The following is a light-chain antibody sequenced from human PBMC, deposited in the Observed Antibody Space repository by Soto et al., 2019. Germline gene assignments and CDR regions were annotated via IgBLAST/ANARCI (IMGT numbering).Light chain of an antibody. CDR3: ATWDDSLNGLV. Sequence: QSALTQPPSASGSPGQSVTISCTGTSSDVGGYNYVSWYQQHPGKAPKLMIYEVSKRPSGVPDRFSGSKSGNTASLTVSGLQAEDEADYHCATWDDSLNGLVFGGGTKVTVL. J-gene: IGLJ3*02. CDR1: SSDVGGYNY. V-gene: IGLV2-8*01. CDR2: EVS.